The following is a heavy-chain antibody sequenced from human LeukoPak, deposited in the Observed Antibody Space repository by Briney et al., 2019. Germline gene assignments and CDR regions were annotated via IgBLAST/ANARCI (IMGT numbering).Heavy chain of an antibody. J-gene: IGHJ4*02. CDR3: ARVLVGAYYFDY. V-gene: IGHV1-46*01. CDR1: GYTFTSYY. D-gene: IGHD1-26*01. CDR2: INPSGGST. Sequence: ASVKVSCKASGYTFTSYYMHWVRQAPGQGLEWVGIINPSGGSTSYAQKFQGRVTMTRDTSTSTVYMELSSLRSEDTAVYYCARVLVGAYYFDYWGQGTLVTVSS.